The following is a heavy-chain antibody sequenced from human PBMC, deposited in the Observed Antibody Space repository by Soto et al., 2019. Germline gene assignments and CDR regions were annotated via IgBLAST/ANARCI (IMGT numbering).Heavy chain of an antibody. Sequence: EVQLLESGGGLVQPGGSLRLSCAASGFTFSSYAMSWVRQAPGKGLEWVSAISGSGGSTYYADSVKGRFTISRDNSKNTLYREMNSLRAEDTAVYYCAKIAAAGLYYFDYWGQGTLVTVSS. CDR1: GFTFSSYA. CDR2: ISGSGGST. V-gene: IGHV3-23*01. CDR3: AKIAAAGLYYFDY. J-gene: IGHJ4*02. D-gene: IGHD6-13*01.